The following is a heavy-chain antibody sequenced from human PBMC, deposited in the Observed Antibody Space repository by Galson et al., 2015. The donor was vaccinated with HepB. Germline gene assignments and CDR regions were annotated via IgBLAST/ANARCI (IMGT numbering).Heavy chain of an antibody. CDR2: IYYSGST. Sequence: SETLSLTCTVSGGSISSSSYYWGWIRQPPGTGLEWIGSIYYSGSTYYNPSLKSRVTISVDTSKNQFSLKLSYGTAADTAVYYCARLDGWYGRTDYWGQGTLVTVSS. D-gene: IGHD6-19*01. CDR3: ARLDGWYGRTDY. CDR1: GGSISSSSYY. J-gene: IGHJ4*02. V-gene: IGHV4-39*01.